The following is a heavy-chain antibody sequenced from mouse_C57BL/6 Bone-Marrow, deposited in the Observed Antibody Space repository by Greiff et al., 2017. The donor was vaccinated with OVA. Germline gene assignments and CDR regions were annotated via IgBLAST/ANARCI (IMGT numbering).Heavy chain of an antibody. Sequence: VQLQQPGAELVKPGASVKLSCKASGYTFTSYWMHWVKQRPGQGLEWIGMIHPNSGSTNYNEKFKSKATLTVDKSSSTAYMQLSSLTSEDSAVYYCARGGYGGNYYFDYWGQGTTLTVSS. J-gene: IGHJ2*01. CDR2: IHPNSGST. D-gene: IGHD2-2*01. CDR1: GYTFTSYW. CDR3: ARGGYGGNYYFDY. V-gene: IGHV1-64*01.